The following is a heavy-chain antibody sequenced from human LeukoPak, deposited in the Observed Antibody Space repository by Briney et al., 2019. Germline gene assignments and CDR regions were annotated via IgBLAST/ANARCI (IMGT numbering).Heavy chain of an antibody. V-gene: IGHV3-21*01. CDR1: GFTFSSYS. D-gene: IGHD3-9*01. CDR3: ARDYQVYYDILTSPRYFDY. Sequence: GGSLRLSCAASGFTFSSYSMNWVRQAPGKGLEWVSSISSSSSYIYYADSVKGRFTISRDNAKNSLYLQMNSLRAEDTAVYYCARDYQVYYDILTSPRYFDYWGQGTLVTVSS. J-gene: IGHJ4*02. CDR2: ISSSSSYI.